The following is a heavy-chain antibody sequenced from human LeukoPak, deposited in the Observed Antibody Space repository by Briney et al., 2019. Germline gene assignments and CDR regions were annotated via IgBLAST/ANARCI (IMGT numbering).Heavy chain of an antibody. D-gene: IGHD5-24*01. Sequence: PGGSLRLSCAASGFTFSSYAMSWVRQAPGKGLEWVSAISGSGGSTYYADSVKGRLTISRDNSKNTLYLQMNSLRAEDTAVYYCAKKDGRWLQFCFVDYWGQGTLVTVSS. J-gene: IGHJ4*02. CDR3: AKKDGRWLQFCFVDY. CDR1: GFTFSSYA. V-gene: IGHV3-23*01. CDR2: ISGSGGST.